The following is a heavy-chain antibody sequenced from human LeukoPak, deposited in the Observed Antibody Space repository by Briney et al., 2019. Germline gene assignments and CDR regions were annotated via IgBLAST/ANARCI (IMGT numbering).Heavy chain of an antibody. CDR3: ARTYYDYVWGSSLFDY. Sequence: GASVKVSCKASGYTFTSYDINWVRQATGQGLEWIGWMNPNSGNTGYAQKFQGRVTMTRNTSISTAYMELSSLRSEDTAVYYCARTYYDYVWGSSLFDYWGQGTLVTVSP. V-gene: IGHV1-8*01. CDR1: GYTFTSYD. J-gene: IGHJ4*02. D-gene: IGHD3-16*01. CDR2: MNPNSGNT.